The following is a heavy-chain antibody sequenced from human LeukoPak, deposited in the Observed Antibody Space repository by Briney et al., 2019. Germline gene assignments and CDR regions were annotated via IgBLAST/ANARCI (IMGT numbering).Heavy chain of an antibody. V-gene: IGHV6-1*01. CDR3: ARDSGNYSPYFDY. CDR1: GDSVSSNSAA. CDR2: TYYRSKWYN. Sequence: SQTLSLTCAISGDSVSSNSAAWNWIRQSPSRGLEWLGRTYYRSKWYNDYVVSVKSRIIINPDTSKNQFSLQLNSVTPEDTSVYYRARDSGNYSPYFDYWGQGILVTVSS. J-gene: IGHJ4*02. D-gene: IGHD1-7*01.